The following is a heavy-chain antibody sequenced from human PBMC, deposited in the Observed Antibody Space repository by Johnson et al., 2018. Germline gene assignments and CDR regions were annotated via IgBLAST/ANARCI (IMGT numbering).Heavy chain of an antibody. CDR2: INAGNGNT. D-gene: IGHD3-10*01. J-gene: IGHJ6*04. V-gene: IGHV1-3*01. CDR1: GYIFSSYA. Sequence: QVQLVESGAEVKKPGASVKVSCKASGYIFSSYAMHWVRQAPGQRLEWMGWINAGNGNTKYSQKFQGRVTITRDTSASTVYIDLSSLRSEDTAGDDWARDSGLLRGADLDVWGKGTTVTVSS. CDR3: ARDSGLLRGADLDV.